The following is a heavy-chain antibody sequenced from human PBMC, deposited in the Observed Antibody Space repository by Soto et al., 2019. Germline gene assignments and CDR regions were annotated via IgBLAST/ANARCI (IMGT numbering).Heavy chain of an antibody. D-gene: IGHD4-17*01. CDR1: GFTFSSYG. CDR2: IWYDGSNK. J-gene: IGHJ4*02. Sequence: GGSLRLSCAASGFTFSSYGMHWVRQAPGKGLEWVAVIWYDGSNKYYADSVKGRFTISRDNSKNTLYLQMNSLRAEDTAVYYCARDPMTTVTLDYWGQGTLVTVSS. CDR3: ARDPMTTVTLDY. V-gene: IGHV3-33*01.